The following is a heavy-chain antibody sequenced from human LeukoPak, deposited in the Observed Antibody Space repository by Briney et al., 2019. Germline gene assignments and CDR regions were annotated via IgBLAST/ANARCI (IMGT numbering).Heavy chain of an antibody. V-gene: IGHV6-1*01. CDR3: AREMATIVLNYFDY. CDR1: GDSVSNNNAA. J-gene: IGHJ4*02. D-gene: IGHD5-24*01. CDR2: TYYRSKWYN. Sequence: SQTLSLTCAISGDSVSNNNAAWNWIRQSPSRGLEWLGRTYYRSKWYNDYAVSVKSRITINPDTSKNQFSLQLNSVTPEDTAVYYCAREMATIVLNYFDYWGQGTLVTVSS.